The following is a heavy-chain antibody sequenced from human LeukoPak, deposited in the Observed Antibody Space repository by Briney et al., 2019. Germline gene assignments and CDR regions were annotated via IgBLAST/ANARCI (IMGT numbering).Heavy chain of an antibody. CDR2: INPSGGST. J-gene: IGHJ1*01. CDR3: ARDHSYVWGSYRYTYFQH. CDR1: GYTFTSYY. V-gene: IGHV1-46*01. D-gene: IGHD3-16*02. Sequence: GASVKVSCKASGYTFTSYYRHWVRKAPGQGLEWMGIINPSGGSTSYAQKFQGRVTMTRDTSTSTVYMELSSLRSEDTAVYYCARDHSYVWGSYRYTYFQHWGQGTLVTVSS.